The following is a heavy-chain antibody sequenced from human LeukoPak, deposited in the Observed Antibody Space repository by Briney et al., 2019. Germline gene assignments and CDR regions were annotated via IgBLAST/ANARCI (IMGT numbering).Heavy chain of an antibody. V-gene: IGHV3-21*01. CDR3: ARDHRILLWFGEEDYYYGMDV. CDR2: ISSSSSYI. CDR1: GFTFSSYS. Sequence: GGSLRLSCAASGFTFSSYSMNWVRQAPGKGLEWVSSISSSSSYIYYADSVKGRFTISRDNAKNSLYLQMNSLRAEDTAVYYCARDHRILLWFGEEDYYYGMDVWGQGTTVTVSS. D-gene: IGHD3-10*01. J-gene: IGHJ6*02.